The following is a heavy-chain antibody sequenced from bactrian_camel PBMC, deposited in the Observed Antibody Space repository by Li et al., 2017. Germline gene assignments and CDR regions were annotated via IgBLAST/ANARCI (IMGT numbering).Heavy chain of an antibody. CDR1: GFTSNSYH. V-gene: IGHV3S1*01. CDR2: IIHDGDTT. Sequence: HVQLVESGGGLVKPGGSLRLSCAFSGFTSNSYHMSWVRQTPGRGLEWVSRIIHDGDTTSYADSVKGRFTISRDNAKNTLYLQLNSLRTEDTAMYYCAVATTTYSPVFGQGTQVTVS. J-gene: IGHJ4*01. D-gene: IGHD7*01.